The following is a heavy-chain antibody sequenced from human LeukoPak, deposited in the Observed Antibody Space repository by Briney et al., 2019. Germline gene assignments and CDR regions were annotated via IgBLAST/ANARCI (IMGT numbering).Heavy chain of an antibody. CDR1: GFTVSSNY. CDR3: ARAPTFCRGGGCYSGGFDI. V-gene: IGHV3-66*01. J-gene: IGHJ3*02. CDR2: IYRGGSI. D-gene: IGHD2-15*01. Sequence: PGGSLRLACVASGFTVSSNYMSWVRQAPGKGLEWVSLIYRGGSIDYADSVKDRFTISRDNSKNTLYLQISSLKAEDTALYYCARAPTFCRGGGCYSGGFDIWGQGTMVTVSS.